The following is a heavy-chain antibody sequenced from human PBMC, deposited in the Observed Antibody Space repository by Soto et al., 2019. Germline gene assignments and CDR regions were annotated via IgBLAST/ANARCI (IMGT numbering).Heavy chain of an antibody. V-gene: IGHV3-30*18. CDR2: ISYDGGNE. D-gene: IGHD1-1*01. CDR1: GFTFSHYA. Sequence: QVQLVESGGGVVQPGRSLRLSCAASGFTFSHYAFHWVRQAPGKGLAWVAGISYDGGNEYYADSEKGRFTISRDSPKNPLYLPMTNLRPEGTAVYYCVKGGTTSAFSTFDIWGQGTVVTVSS. J-gene: IGHJ3*02. CDR3: VKGGTTSAFSTFDI.